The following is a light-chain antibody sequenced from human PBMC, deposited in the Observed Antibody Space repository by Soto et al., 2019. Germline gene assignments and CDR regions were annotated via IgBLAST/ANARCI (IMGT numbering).Light chain of an antibody. CDR3: QTGRT. J-gene: IGKJ2*01. CDR2: DAS. Sequence: FVLTQSPATLSLSPGERATLACRASWNVGSSLAWHQQKPGQAPRLLMYDASKRPTGITARFSGSGSGTDVTLTISSLEAEYFAVYYCQTGRTFGQGTRLEIK. V-gene: IGKV3-11*01. CDR1: WNVGSS.